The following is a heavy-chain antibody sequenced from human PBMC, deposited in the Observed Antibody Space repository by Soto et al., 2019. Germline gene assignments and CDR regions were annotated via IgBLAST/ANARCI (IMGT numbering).Heavy chain of an antibody. D-gene: IGHD6-19*01. CDR1: GYTFTSYG. J-gene: IGHJ4*02. CDR2: ISAYNGNT. V-gene: IGHV1-18*01. CDR3: ARDRGSSGQSPEY. Sequence: QVQLVQSGAEVKKPGASVKVSCKASGYTFTSYGISWVRQAPGQGLEWMGWISAYNGNTNYAQKVQGRVTMTTDTXTSTAYMEVRSLRSDDSAVYYGARDRGSSGQSPEYWGQGTLVTVSS.